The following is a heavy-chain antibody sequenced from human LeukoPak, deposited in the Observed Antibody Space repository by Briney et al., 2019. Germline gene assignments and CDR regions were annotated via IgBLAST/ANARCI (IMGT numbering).Heavy chain of an antibody. Sequence: GESLKISGKRSEYSFTSYWIGGVRQMPGKGLEGMGNIYPGDSDTGSRPSFQGQVTISADKSISTAYLQSSSLKASDTAMYYCARSISGSYPQDLFDSCGQGTLVSVSS. D-gene: IGHD1-26*01. CDR2: IYPGDSDT. CDR3: ARSISGSYPQDLFDS. J-gene: IGHJ4*02. CDR1: EYSFTSYW. V-gene: IGHV5-51*01.